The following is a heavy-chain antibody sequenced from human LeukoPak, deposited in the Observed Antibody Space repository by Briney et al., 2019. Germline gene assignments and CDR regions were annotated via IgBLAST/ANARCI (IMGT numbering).Heavy chain of an antibody. CDR3: ARIPGYSGSYYYFDY. Sequence: SGPTLVKPTQTLTLTCTFSGFSLSTSGMCVSWIRQPPGKALEWLARIDWDDDKYYSTSLKTRLTTSKDTSKNQVVLTMTNMDPVDTATYYCARIPGYSGSYYYFDYWGQGTLVTVSS. V-gene: IGHV2-70*11. J-gene: IGHJ4*02. D-gene: IGHD1-26*01. CDR1: GFSLSTSGMC. CDR2: IDWDDDK.